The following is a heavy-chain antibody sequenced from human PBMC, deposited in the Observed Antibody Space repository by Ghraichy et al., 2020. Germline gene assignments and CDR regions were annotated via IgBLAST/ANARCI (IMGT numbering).Heavy chain of an antibody. J-gene: IGHJ4*02. CDR3: ARIRMVRGVISPYDY. D-gene: IGHD3-10*01. V-gene: IGHV2-70*11. Sequence: SGPTLVKPTQTLTLTCTFSGFSLSTSGMCVSWIRQPPGKALEWLARIDWDDDKYYSTSLKTRLTISKDTSKNQVVLTMTNMDPVDTATYYCARIRMVRGVISPYDYWGQGTLVTVSS. CDR1: GFSLSTSGMC. CDR2: IDWDDDK.